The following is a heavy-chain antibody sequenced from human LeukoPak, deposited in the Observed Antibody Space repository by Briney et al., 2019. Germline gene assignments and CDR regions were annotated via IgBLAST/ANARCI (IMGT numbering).Heavy chain of an antibody. CDR3: ASEEWELQGEYYFDY. CDR2: ISGSGGST. J-gene: IGHJ4*02. D-gene: IGHD1-26*01. CDR1: GFTFSSYA. Sequence: HPGGSLRLSCAASGFTFSSYAMSWVRQAPGKGLEWVSAISGSGGSTYYADSVKGRFTIFRDNSKNTLYLQMNSLRAEDTAVYYCASEEWELQGEYYFDYWGQGTLVTVSS. V-gene: IGHV3-23*01.